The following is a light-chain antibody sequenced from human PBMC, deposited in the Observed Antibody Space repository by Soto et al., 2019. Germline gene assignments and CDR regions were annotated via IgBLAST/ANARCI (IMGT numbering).Light chain of an antibody. Sequence: EIAMTQSPATLSVSPGERATLSCRASQSVSSNLAWYQQKPGQAPRLLIYGASTRATGIPVRFSGSGSGTEFTLTISSLQSEDFAVYYCQQYNNWPPMYTFGQGTKLEIK. V-gene: IGKV3-15*01. J-gene: IGKJ2*01. CDR3: QQYNNWPPMYT. CDR1: QSVSSN. CDR2: GAS.